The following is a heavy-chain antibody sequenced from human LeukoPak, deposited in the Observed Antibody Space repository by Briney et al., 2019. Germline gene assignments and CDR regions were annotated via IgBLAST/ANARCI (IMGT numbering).Heavy chain of an antibody. CDR2: ISGSGDTT. Sequence: GRSLRLSCAASGFTFSSYAMHWVRQAPGKGLEWVSAISGSGDTTYYADSVKGRFTISRDNSKNTLYLQMNSLRAEDTAVYYCARYFDKGGYYGRHDYWGQGTLVTVSS. CDR3: ARYFDKGGYYGRHDY. J-gene: IGHJ4*02. CDR1: GFTFSSYA. V-gene: IGHV3-23*01. D-gene: IGHD3-22*01.